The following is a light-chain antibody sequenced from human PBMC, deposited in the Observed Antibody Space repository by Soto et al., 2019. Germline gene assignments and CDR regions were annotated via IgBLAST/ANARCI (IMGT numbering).Light chain of an antibody. CDR3: NSFTSSSTYV. CDR2: EVS. V-gene: IGLV2-14*01. J-gene: IGLJ1*01. CDR1: SSDVGGYKY. Sequence: QSVLTQPASVSGSPGQSITISCTGTSSDVGGYKYVSWYQQHPGKAPKLIIYEVSNRPSGVSNRFSGSKSGNTASLTISGLQAEDETDYYCNSFTSSSTYVFGTGTKVT.